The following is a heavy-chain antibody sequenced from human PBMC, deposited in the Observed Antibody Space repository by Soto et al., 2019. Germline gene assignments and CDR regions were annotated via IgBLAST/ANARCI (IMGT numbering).Heavy chain of an antibody. J-gene: IGHJ4*02. Sequence: QVHLVQSGAEVKKPGASVKVSCKASGYTFTSYGITWVRQAPGQGLEWRGWISAHNGNTDYPQKLQGRVIVTRDTSTSTAYMEVRSLRSDDTAVYYCARGRYGDYWGQGALVTVSS. CDR3: ARGRYGDY. CDR1: GYTFTSYG. CDR2: ISAHNGNT. V-gene: IGHV1-18*01. D-gene: IGHD1-1*01.